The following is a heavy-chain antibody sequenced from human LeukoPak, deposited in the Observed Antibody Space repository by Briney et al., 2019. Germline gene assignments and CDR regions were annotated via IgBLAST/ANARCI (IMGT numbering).Heavy chain of an antibody. CDR3: ATDHSLDDSVWWLDP. V-gene: IGHV1-46*01. Sequence: GASVKVSCKASGFTFSGNWMHWVRQAPGQGLEWMGVINPSGRSTHYSQKFQGRVTMTRDTSTNTLYMEVSSLRSEDTAIYYCATDHSLDDSVWWLDPWGQGTLVTDSS. CDR2: INPSGRST. CDR1: GFTFSGNW. J-gene: IGHJ5*02. D-gene: IGHD4-11*01.